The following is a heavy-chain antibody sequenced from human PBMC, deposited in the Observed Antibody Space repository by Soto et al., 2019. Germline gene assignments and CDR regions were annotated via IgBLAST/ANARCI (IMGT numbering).Heavy chain of an antibody. CDR2: IDTLSSTM. CDR1: GFTFSSSS. V-gene: IGHV3-48*01. D-gene: IGHD3-22*01. CDR3: TGGGVSSGPGY. J-gene: IGHJ4*02. Sequence: EVQLVESGGGLVQPGGSPRLFCAASGFTFSSSSMNWVRQAPGKGLEWVSFIDTLSSTMYYADSVRGRFTISRDNAKNSLYLHMNSLRAEDTAIYYCTGGGVSSGPGYWGQGTLVTVSS.